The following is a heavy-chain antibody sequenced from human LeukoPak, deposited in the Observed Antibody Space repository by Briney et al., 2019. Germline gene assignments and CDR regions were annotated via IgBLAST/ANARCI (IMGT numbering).Heavy chain of an antibody. CDR3: AREWKWQQLVPGY. CDR2: INAGNGNT. Sequence: ASVKVSRKASGYTFTSYAMHWVRQAPGQRLEWMGWINAGNGNTKYSQKFQGRVTITRDTSASTAYMELSSLRSEDTAVYYCAREWKWQQLVPGYWGQGTLVTVSS. D-gene: IGHD6-13*01. CDR1: GYTFTSYA. V-gene: IGHV1-3*01. J-gene: IGHJ4*02.